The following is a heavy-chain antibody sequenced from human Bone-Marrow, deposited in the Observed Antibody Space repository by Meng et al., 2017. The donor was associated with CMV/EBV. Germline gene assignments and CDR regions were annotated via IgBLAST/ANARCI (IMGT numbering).Heavy chain of an antibody. CDR2: INPSGGST. Sequence: ASVKDSFKASGGTFSSYAISWVRQAPGQGLEWMGIINPSGGSTSYAQKFQGRVTMTRDTSTSTVYMELSSLRSEDTAVYYCAREGGSYLYYYYYGMDVWGQGTTVTVSS. CDR3: AREGGSYLYYYYYGMDV. V-gene: IGHV1-46*01. D-gene: IGHD1-26*01. CDR1: GGTFSSYA. J-gene: IGHJ6*02.